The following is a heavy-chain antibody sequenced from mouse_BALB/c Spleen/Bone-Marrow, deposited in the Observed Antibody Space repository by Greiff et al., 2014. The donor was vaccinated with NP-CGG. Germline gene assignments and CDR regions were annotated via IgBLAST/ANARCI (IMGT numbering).Heavy chain of an antibody. CDR1: GFTFSSYG. J-gene: IGHJ3*01. CDR2: ISSGGSYT. D-gene: IGHD2-10*01. CDR3: ARGGGAYYGNYWFAY. V-gene: IGHV5-6*01. Sequence: EVQLVESGGDIVKPGGSLKLSCAASGFTFSSYGMSWVRQTPDKRLEWVATISSGGSYTYYPDSVKGRFTISRDNAKNTLYLQMSSLKSEDTAMYYCARGGGAYYGNYWFAYWGQGTLVTVSA.